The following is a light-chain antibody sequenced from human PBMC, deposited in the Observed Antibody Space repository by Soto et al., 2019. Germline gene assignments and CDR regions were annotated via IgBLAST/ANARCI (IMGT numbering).Light chain of an antibody. CDR3: QQYNSYRT. Sequence: DIQMTQSPSTLSASLGDRVTITCRASQSSSSWLAWYQQKPGKAPKLLIRKASTLESGVPSRFSGSASGTEFTLTISSLQPDDFATYYCQQYNSYRTFGQGTKVEI. CDR2: KAS. CDR1: QSSSSW. V-gene: IGKV1-5*03. J-gene: IGKJ1*01.